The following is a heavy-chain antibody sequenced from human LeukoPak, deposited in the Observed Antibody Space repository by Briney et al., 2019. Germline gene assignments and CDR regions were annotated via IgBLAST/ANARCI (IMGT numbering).Heavy chain of an antibody. V-gene: IGHV3-30*18. D-gene: IGHD3-10*01. J-gene: IGHJ4*02. CDR1: GFTFSSCG. CDR3: AKWEVSQAVFDY. Sequence: GGSLRLSCAASGFTFSSCGMHWVRQAPGKGLEWVAVISYDGSNKYYADSVKGRFTISRDNSKNTLYLQMNSLRAEDTAVYYCAKWEVSQAVFDYWGQGTLVTVSS. CDR2: ISYDGSNK.